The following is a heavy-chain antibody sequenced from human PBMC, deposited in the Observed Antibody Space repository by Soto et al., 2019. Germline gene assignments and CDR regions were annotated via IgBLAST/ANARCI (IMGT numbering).Heavy chain of an antibody. Sequence: SQTLSLTCAISGDSVSSNSAAWNWIRQSPSRGLEWLGRTFYRSQWYNNYAVSVKSRITINPDTSKNQFSLQLNSVTPEDTAVYYCARESKKIGAVSGRLDTFDIWGQGTMVTVSS. J-gene: IGHJ3*02. CDR3: ARESKKIGAVSGRLDTFDI. D-gene: IGHD4-4*01. V-gene: IGHV6-1*01. CDR1: GDSVSSNSAA. CDR2: TFYRSQWYN.